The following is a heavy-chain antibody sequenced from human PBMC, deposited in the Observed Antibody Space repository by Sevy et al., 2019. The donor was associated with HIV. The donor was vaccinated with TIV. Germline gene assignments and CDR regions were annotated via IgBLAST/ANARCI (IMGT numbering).Heavy chain of an antibody. Sequence: GGSLRLSCAASAFTFRNYALGWVRQAPGKGLEWVSALSGSGDNAYYADSVKGRFTISRDNSKNTLNLQMKSLRAEDTAMYYCAKDIAGAYTYGYDSANFDYWGQGTLVTVSS. CDR3: AKDIAGAYTYGYDSANFDY. D-gene: IGHD5-18*01. CDR2: LSGSGDNA. V-gene: IGHV3-23*01. J-gene: IGHJ4*02. CDR1: AFTFRNYA.